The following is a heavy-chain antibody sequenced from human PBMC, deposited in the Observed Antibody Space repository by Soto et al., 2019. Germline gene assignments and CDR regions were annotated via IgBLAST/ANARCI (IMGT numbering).Heavy chain of an antibody. D-gene: IGHD3-3*02. V-gene: IGHV3-23*01. CDR3: AKPFRPAFRRAAMYYFDY. CDR2: ISGSGGST. J-gene: IGHJ4*02. CDR1: GFTFSSYA. Sequence: HPGGSLRLSCAASGFTFSSYAMSWVRQAPGKGLEWVSAISGSGGSTYYADSVKGRFTISRDNSKNTLYLQMNSLRAEDTAVYYCAKPFRPAFRRAAMYYFDYWGQGTLVTVSS.